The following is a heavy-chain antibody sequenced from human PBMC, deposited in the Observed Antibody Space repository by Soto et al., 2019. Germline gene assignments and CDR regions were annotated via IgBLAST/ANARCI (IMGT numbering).Heavy chain of an antibody. CDR1: GFTFSDSY. CDR3: ARRDGYNYFEF. V-gene: IGHV3-11*06. D-gene: IGHD5-12*01. J-gene: IGHJ4*02. CDR2: ISSTSSFT. Sequence: QVQLVESGGGLVKPGGSLRLSCVASGFTFSDSYMSWVRQAPGKGLEWVSYISSTSSFTDYAESVKGRFIISRDNAKNSLFLQMNSLRAEDTAIYYCARRDGYNYFEFWGQGTLVSVSS.